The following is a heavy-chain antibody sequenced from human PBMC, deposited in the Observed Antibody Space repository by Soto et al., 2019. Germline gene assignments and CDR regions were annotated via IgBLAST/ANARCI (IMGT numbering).Heavy chain of an antibody. V-gene: IGHV5-10-1*01. J-gene: IGHJ5*02. CDR1: GYSFTSYW. CDR2: IDPSDSYT. Sequence: PGESLKISCKGSGYSFTSYWISWVRQMPGKGLEWMGRIDPSDSYTNYSPSFQGHVTISADKSISTAYLQWSSLKASDTAMYYCARYGYSGYDMYNWFDPWGQGTLVTVS. D-gene: IGHD5-12*01. CDR3: ARYGYSGYDMYNWFDP.